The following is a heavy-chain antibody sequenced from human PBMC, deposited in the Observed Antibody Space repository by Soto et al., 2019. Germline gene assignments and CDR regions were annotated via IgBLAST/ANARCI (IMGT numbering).Heavy chain of an antibody. Sequence: QVQLVESGGGVVQPGRSLRLSCAASGFTFSSYGMHWVRQAPGKGLAWVAVIWYDGSNKYYADSVKGRFTISRDNSKNTLYLQMNSLRAEDTAVYYCARDYTESVVAATPYFDYWGQGTLVTVSS. CDR3: ARDYTESVVAATPYFDY. CDR2: IWYDGSNK. V-gene: IGHV3-33*01. CDR1: GFTFSSYG. D-gene: IGHD2-15*01. J-gene: IGHJ4*02.